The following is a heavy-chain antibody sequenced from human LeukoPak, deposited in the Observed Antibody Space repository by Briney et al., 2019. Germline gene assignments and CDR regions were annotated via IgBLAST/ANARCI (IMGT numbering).Heavy chain of an antibody. CDR3: ARDLSSGWSHAFDI. Sequence: GGSLRLSCAASGFTFDDYGMSWVRQAPGKGLEWVSGINWNDGSTGYADSVKGRFTISRDNAKNSLYLQMNSLRAEDTALYYCARDLSSGWSHAFDIWGQGTMVTVSS. CDR1: GFTFDDYG. V-gene: IGHV3-20*04. J-gene: IGHJ3*02. CDR2: INWNDGST. D-gene: IGHD6-19*01.